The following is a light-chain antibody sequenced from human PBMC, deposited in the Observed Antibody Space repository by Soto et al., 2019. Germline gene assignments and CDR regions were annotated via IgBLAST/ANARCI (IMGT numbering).Light chain of an antibody. CDR3: QQYGNPPWT. CDR2: AAS. J-gene: IGKJ1*01. CDR1: QTVTHRY. Sequence: ETVLTQSPGTLSLSPGERATLSCRASQTVTHRYVAWYQHRPGQAPRVLIYAASNRNPGIPDRFSGSASGTEFTLTISRLEPEDFAVYYCQQYGNPPWTFGQGTKVEI. V-gene: IGKV3-20*01.